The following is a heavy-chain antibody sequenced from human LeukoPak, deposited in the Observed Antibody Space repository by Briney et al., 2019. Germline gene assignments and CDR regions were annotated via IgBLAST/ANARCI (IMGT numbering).Heavy chain of an antibody. D-gene: IGHD3-10*02. CDR1: GGSFSGYY. V-gene: IGHV4-34*01. J-gene: IGHJ5*02. CDR3: ARVVRWFDP. CDR2: INHSGST. Sequence: SETLSLTCAVYGGSFSGYYWSWIRQPPGKGLEWIGEINHSGSTNYNPSLKSRVTISVDTSKNQFSLKLSSVTAADTAVYYYARVVRWFDPWGQGTLVTVSS.